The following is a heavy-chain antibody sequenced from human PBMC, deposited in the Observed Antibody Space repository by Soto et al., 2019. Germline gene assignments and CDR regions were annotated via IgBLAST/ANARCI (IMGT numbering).Heavy chain of an antibody. J-gene: IGHJ4*02. Sequence: GGSLRLSCAASGFTFSSYSMNWVRQAPGKGLEWVSSISSSSSSYIYYADSVKGRFTISRDNAKNSLYLQMNSLRAEDTAVYYCARDRVHYYSSGGWRQGTMVTVSS. CDR1: GFTFSSYS. D-gene: IGHD6-19*01. CDR3: ARDRVHYYSSGG. CDR2: ISSSSSSYI. V-gene: IGHV3-21*01.